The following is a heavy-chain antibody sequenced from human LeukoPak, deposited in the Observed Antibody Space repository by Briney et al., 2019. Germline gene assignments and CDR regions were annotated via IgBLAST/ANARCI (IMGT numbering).Heavy chain of an antibody. CDR3: AATTGAVTPTVAIPYGMDV. V-gene: IGHV3-7*01. Sequence: GGSLRLSCAASGFTFGSYGMSWVRQAPGKGLEWVANIKQDGSEKYYVDAVKGRFTITRDNAKNSLYLKMNSLRAEDTAVYSCAATTGAVTPTVAIPYGMDVWGQGTTVTVSS. CDR1: GFTFGSYG. D-gene: IGHD4-17*01. CDR2: IKQDGSEK. J-gene: IGHJ6*02.